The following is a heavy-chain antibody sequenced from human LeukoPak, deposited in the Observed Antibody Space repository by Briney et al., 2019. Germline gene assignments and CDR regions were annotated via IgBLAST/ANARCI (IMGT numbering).Heavy chain of an antibody. CDR1: GFTFSNYN. J-gene: IGHJ3*02. V-gene: IGHV3-48*01. CDR2: ITLSRSTI. Sequence: GGSLRLSCAASGFTFSNYNMHWVRQAPGKGLEWVSYITLSRSTIYYADSVKGRFTISRDISKNTLFLQMNSLRAEDTAVYYCAKIQGWFNAAFQIGGQGTMVTVSS. CDR3: AKIQGWFNAAFQI. D-gene: IGHD6-19*01.